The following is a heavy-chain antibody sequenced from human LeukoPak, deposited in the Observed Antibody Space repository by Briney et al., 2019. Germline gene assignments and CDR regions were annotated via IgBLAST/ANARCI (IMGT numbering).Heavy chain of an antibody. D-gene: IGHD3-3*01. CDR1: GLTFINFG. J-gene: IGHJ4*02. CDR3: VRDFRFLDDY. V-gene: IGHV3-7*01. Sequence: PGGSLRLSCAASGLTFINFGMTWVRQAPGKGLEWVANIKQDGTEKYSVDSVKGRFTISRDNAKNSLYLQMNSVRAEDTAVYYCVRDFRFLDDYWGQGTLVSVSS. CDR2: IKQDGTEK.